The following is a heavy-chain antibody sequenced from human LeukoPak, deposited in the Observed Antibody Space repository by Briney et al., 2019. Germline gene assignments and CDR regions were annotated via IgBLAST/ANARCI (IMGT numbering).Heavy chain of an antibody. Sequence: GGSLRLSCVASGFTFDTYSMNWVRQAPGKGLEWVANIKQDGSEKYYVDSVKGRFTISRDNAKNSLYLQMNSLRAEDTAVYYCARDSSWFGEPDYWGQGTLVTVSS. CDR2: IKQDGSEK. D-gene: IGHD3-10*01. CDR1: GFTFDTYS. V-gene: IGHV3-7*01. CDR3: ARDSSWFGEPDY. J-gene: IGHJ4*02.